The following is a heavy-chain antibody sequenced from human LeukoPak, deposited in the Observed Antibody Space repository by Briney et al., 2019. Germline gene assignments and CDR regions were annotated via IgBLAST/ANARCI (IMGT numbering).Heavy chain of an antibody. CDR1: GGSISSSSYY. CDR2: IYYSGST. V-gene: IGHV4-39*07. Sequence: SETLSLTCTVSGGSISSSSYYWGWIRQPPGKGLEWIGSIYYSGSTYYNPSLKSRVTISVDTSKNQFSLKLSSVTAADTAVYYCARHSIIGGTEYAFDIWGQGTMVTVSS. J-gene: IGHJ3*02. CDR3: ARHSIIGGTEYAFDI. D-gene: IGHD2-15*01.